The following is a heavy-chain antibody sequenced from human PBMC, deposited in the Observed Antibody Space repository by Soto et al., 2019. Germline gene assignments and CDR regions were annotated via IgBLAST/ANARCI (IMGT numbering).Heavy chain of an antibody. CDR2: INAGNGNT. Sequence: QVQLVQSGAEVKKPGASVKVSCKASGYTFTSSAMHWVRQAPGQRLEWMGWINAGNGNTKYSQKFQGRVTITRDTSAITAYMELSSLRSEDTAVYYCAVVVAATNWFDPWGQGTLVTVSS. D-gene: IGHD2-15*01. J-gene: IGHJ5*02. CDR1: GYTFTSSA. V-gene: IGHV1-3*01. CDR3: AVVVAATNWFDP.